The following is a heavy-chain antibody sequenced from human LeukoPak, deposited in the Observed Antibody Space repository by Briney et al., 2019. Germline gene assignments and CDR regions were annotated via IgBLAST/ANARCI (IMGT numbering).Heavy chain of an antibody. CDR3: ARGVTSSLYFFDY. V-gene: IGHV4-31*03. CDR2: IYHSGRT. CDR1: GGSISSEGFY. Sequence: SETLSLTCSVSGGSISSEGFYWSWIRQHPGKGLEWIAYIYHSGRTYYNPSLKSRLTISLDTSKNQFSMSLKSVTAADTSVYYCARGVTSSLYFFDYWGQGTLVSVSS. D-gene: IGHD4-17*01. J-gene: IGHJ4*02.